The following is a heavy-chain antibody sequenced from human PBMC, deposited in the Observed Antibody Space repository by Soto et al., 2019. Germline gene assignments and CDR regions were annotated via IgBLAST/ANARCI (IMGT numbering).Heavy chain of an antibody. CDR1: GYRFTNYW. D-gene: IGHD2-2*01. V-gene: IGHV5-51*01. J-gene: IGHJ4*02. CDR2: IYPGDSDT. Sequence: GESLKISCKGSGYRFTNYWIGWVRQMPGKGLEWMGIIYPGDSDTRYSPFFQGQVTISADKSINTAYLQWSSLKASDTAMYYCARDYCSGTNCYEFDYWGQGTQVTVSS. CDR3: ARDYCSGTNCYEFDY.